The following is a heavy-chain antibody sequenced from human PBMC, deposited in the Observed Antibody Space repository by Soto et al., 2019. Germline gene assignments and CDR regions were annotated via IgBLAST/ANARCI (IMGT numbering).Heavy chain of an antibody. CDR1: GFPFSNYG. Sequence: QVQLVESGGGVVQPGRSLRLSCAASGFPFSNYGMHWVRQSPGRELEWVAAISYHGIDKYYADLAKGRFTISRDNSRNTFYLQMNSLRAEDTALYYCAKETDHYGNGDYVALVPHWGQGTLVTVSS. CDR3: AKETDHYGNGDYVALVPH. CDR2: ISYHGIDK. D-gene: IGHD3-22*01. J-gene: IGHJ1*01. V-gene: IGHV3-30*18.